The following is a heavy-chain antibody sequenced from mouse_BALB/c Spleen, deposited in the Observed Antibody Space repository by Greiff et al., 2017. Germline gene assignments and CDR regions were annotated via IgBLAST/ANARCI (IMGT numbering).Heavy chain of an antibody. CDR2: ISNGGGST. V-gene: IGHV5-12-2*01. Sequence: EVQGVESGGGLVQPGGSLKLSCAASGFTFSSYTMSWVRQTPEKRLEWVAYISNGGGSTYYPDTVKGRFTISRDHAKNTLYLQMSSLKSEDTAMYYCASLYYGYDGGAYWGQGTLVTVSA. CDR1: GFTFSSYT. CDR3: ASLYYGYDGGAY. J-gene: IGHJ3*01. D-gene: IGHD2-2*01.